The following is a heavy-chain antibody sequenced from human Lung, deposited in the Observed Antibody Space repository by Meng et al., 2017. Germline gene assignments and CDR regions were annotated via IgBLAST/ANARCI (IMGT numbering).Heavy chain of an antibody. D-gene: IGHD4-11*01. V-gene: IGHV4-34*01. Sequence: QVAVQAWGEGRLERSESLYLTGVGAGGSFSDYDWSWSSQPPGKGLEWIGEINHSGSTNYNPSLESRATISVDTSQNNLSLKLSSVTAADSAVYYCARGPTTMAHEFDYWGQGTLVTVSS. CDR3: ARGPTTMAHEFDY. J-gene: IGHJ4*02. CDR2: INHSGST. CDR1: GGSFSDYD.